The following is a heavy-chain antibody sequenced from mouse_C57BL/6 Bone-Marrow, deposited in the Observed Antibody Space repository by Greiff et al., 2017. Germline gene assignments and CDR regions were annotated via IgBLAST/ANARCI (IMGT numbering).Heavy chain of an antibody. Sequence: VQGVESGAELVKPGASVKISCKASGYAFSSYWLNWVKQRPGKSLEWIGKIYPGDGDTYYNGKFKGKVTLTADKSYSKAYMQLSSLTSDDSAVYFCARGAYWGQGTLVTVSA. CDR1: GYAFSSYW. J-gene: IGHJ3*01. CDR2: IYPGDGDT. V-gene: IGHV1-80*01. CDR3: ARGAY.